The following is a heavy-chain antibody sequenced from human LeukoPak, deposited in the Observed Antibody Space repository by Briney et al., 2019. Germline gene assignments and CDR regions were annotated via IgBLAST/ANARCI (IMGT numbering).Heavy chain of an antibody. CDR2: IYASGRT. CDR1: GGSISSYY. D-gene: IGHD3-3*01. CDR3: ARIRFLEWSFDY. Sequence: SETLSLTCTVSGGSISSYYWSWIRQPPGKGLEWIGRIYASGRTNYNPSLKSRVTMSVDTSKNQFSLKLSSVTAADTAVYYCARIRFLEWSFDYWGQGTLVTVSS. V-gene: IGHV4-4*07. J-gene: IGHJ4*02.